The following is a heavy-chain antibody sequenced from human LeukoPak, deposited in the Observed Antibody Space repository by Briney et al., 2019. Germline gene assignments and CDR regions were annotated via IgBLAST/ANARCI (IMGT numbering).Heavy chain of an antibody. V-gene: IGHV1-69*04. CDR3: ARDGDPRTH. Sequence: SVKVSCKASGGTFSSYAVSWVRQAPGQGLEWMGRIVPILGIANYAQKFQGRVTITADKSTSTAYMELSSLRSEDTAVYYCARDGDPRTHWGQGTLVTVSS. CDR1: GGTFSSYA. D-gene: IGHD2-21*01. J-gene: IGHJ1*01. CDR2: IVPILGIA.